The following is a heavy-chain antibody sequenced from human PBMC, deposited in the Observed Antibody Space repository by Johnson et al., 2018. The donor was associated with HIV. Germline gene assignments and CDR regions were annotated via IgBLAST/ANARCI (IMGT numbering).Heavy chain of an antibody. CDR3: ASLGLDLLVKAPLSVVFDAFDI. CDR1: GFTFSSYD. J-gene: IGHJ3*02. CDR2: IGTAGDT. D-gene: IGHD3-16*01. Sequence: VQLVESGGGLIQPGGSLRLSCVASGFTFSSYDMHWVRQATGKGLEWVSAIGTAGDTYYPGSAKGRFTISRDNSKNTLYLQMNSLRAEDTAVYYCASLGLDLLVKAPLSVVFDAFDIWGQGTMVTVSS. V-gene: IGHV3-13*01.